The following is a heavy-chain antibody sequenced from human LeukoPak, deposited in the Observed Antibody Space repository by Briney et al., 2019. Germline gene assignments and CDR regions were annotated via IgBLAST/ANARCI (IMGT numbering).Heavy chain of an antibody. CDR3: ARKGMIMVPGVRYNWFDP. Sequence: GGSLRLPCAASGFTFSGYWMSWVRQAPGKGLEWVANIKQDGSEKYYVDSVKGRFTISRDNAKNSLYLQMNSLRAEDTAVYYCARKGMIMVPGVRYNWFDPWGQGTLVTVSS. J-gene: IGHJ5*02. CDR2: IKQDGSEK. V-gene: IGHV3-7*04. D-gene: IGHD3-10*01. CDR1: GFTFSGYW.